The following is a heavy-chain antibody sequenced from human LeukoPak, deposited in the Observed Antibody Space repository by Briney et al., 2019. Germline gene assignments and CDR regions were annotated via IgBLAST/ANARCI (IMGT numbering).Heavy chain of an antibody. V-gene: IGHV1-18*01. D-gene: IGHD4-23*01. CDR2: ISAYNGNT. J-gene: IGHJ4*02. CDR3: ARDHSYGGKELAY. Sequence: GASVKVSCKASGYTFSSYGMSWVRQAPGQRLEWMGWISAYNGNTNYAQKFQDRVTMTTDTSTSTAYMELRSLRSDDTAVYYCARDHSYGGKELAYWGQGTLVTVSS. CDR1: GYTFSSYG.